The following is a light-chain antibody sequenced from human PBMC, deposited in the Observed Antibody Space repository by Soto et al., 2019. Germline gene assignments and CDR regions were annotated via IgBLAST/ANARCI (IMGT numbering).Light chain of an antibody. CDR1: QSVSSSY. J-gene: IGKJ2*01. CDR2: GAS. V-gene: IGKV3-20*01. Sequence: EIVLTQSPGTLSLSPGERATLSCRASQSVSSSYLAWYQHKPGQAPRLLIYGASSRATGIPDRFSGSGSGTDFTLTISRRESADFAVYYSQPYGTTPHTFGQGTNLEIK. CDR3: QPYGTTPHT.